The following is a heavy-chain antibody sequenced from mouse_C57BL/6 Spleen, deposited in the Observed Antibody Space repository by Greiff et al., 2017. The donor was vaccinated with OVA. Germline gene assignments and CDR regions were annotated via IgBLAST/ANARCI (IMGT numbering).Heavy chain of an antibody. J-gene: IGHJ3*01. CDR1: GYTFTSYW. CDR2: INPSNGGT. V-gene: IGHV1-53*01. CDR3: ARGFAY. Sequence: QVQLQQPGTELVKPGASVKLSCKASGYTFTSYWMHWVKQRHGQGLEWIGNINPSNGGTNYNEKFKSKATLTVCKSTSTACMPLSILTSEYSAVYYCARGFAYWGQGTLVTVSA.